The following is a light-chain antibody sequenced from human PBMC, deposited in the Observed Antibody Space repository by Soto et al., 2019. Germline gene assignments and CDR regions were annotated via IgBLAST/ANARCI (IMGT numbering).Light chain of an antibody. CDR2: KAS. V-gene: IGKV1-5*03. Sequence: DIQMTQSPSTLSASVGDRVIITCRASQNIDSWLAWYQQKPGKRPRLLIYKASTLESGVPSRFSGTQSGTEFTLTISSLQPDDFGTYYGQQYSGIWTFGQGTKVYIK. CDR1: QNIDSW. CDR3: QQYSGIWT. J-gene: IGKJ1*01.